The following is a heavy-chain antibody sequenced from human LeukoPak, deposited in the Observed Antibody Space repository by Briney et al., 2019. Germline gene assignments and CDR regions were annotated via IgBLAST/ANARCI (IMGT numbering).Heavy chain of an antibody. CDR3: ARDTYYGSGSYYFDY. Sequence: ASVKVSCKASGGTFTSYYMHWVRQAPGQGLEWMGIINPSGGSTSYAQKFQGRVTMTRDTSTSTVYMELSSLRSEDTAVYYCARDTYYGSGSYYFDYWGQGTLVTVSS. D-gene: IGHD3-10*01. CDR2: INPSGGST. CDR1: GGTFTSYY. V-gene: IGHV1-46*01. J-gene: IGHJ4*02.